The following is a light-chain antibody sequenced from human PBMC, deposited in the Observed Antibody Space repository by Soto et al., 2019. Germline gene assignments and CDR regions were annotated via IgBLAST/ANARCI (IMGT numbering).Light chain of an antibody. CDR2: GNS. CDR1: SSNIGAGYD. CDR3: QSYDSSLRDVV. V-gene: IGLV1-40*01. J-gene: IGLJ2*01. Sequence: QSVPTQPPSVSGAPGQRVTISCTGSSSNIGAGYDVHWYQQLPGTAPKLLIYGNSNRPSGVPDRFSGSKSGTSASLAITGLTAEDEADYYCQSYDSSLRDVVFGGGTKLTVL.